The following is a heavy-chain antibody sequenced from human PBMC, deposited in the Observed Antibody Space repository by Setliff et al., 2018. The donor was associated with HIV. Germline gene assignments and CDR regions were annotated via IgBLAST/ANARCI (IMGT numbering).Heavy chain of an antibody. D-gene: IGHD3-10*01. Sequence: SVKVSCKASGGTFSSYAISWVRQAPGQGLEWMGRIIPIFGTANYAQKFQGRVTITADKSTSTAYMELSSLRSEDTAVYYCANLVIIKSYFDYWGQGTLVTVSS. J-gene: IGHJ4*02. V-gene: IGHV1-69*06. CDR3: ANLVIIKSYFDY. CDR2: IIPIFGTA. CDR1: GGTFSSYA.